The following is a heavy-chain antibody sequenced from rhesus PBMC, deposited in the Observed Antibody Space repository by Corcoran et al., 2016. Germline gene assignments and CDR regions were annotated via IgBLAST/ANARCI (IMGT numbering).Heavy chain of an antibody. CDR1: GFTFSSYW. J-gene: IGHJ6*01. CDR3: ARGYYEDDYGYYYTSYGLDS. Sequence: EVQLVESGGGLVQPGGSLRLSCAASGFTFSSYWMYWVRQAPGKGLEWVSRISSDGSSTTYADSEKGRFTISRENAKHSLFLQMNSLRAEDTAVYYCARGYYEDDYGYYYTSYGLDSWGQGVVVTVSS. V-gene: IGHV3-119*01. D-gene: IGHD3-9*01. CDR2: ISSDGSST.